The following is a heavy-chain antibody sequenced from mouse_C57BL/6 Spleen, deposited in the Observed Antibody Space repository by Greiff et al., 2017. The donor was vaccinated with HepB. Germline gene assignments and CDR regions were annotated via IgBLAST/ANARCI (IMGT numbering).Heavy chain of an antibody. Sequence: DVHLVESGGGLVKPGGSLKLSCAASGFTFSDYGMHWVRQAPEKGLEWVAYISSGSSTIYYADTVKGRFTISRDNAKNTVFLQMTSLRSEDTAMYYCARDGYSAWFAYWGQGTLVTVSA. CDR2: ISSGSSTI. CDR3: ARDGYSAWFAY. J-gene: IGHJ3*01. CDR1: GFTFSDYG. V-gene: IGHV5-17*01. D-gene: IGHD2-3*01.